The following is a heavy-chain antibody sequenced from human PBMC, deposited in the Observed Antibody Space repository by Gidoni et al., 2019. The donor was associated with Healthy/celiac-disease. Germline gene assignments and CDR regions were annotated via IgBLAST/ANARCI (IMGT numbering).Heavy chain of an antibody. D-gene: IGHD4-17*01. V-gene: IGHV3-15*01. CDR2: MISKTDGGTT. J-gene: IGHJ4*02. CDR3: TTGTLDYGDPRALGY. Sequence: MSWVRQAPGKGLEWVGRMISKTDGGTTDYAAPVKGRSTISRDDSKNTLYLQMNSLKTEDTAVYYCTTGTLDYGDPRALGYWGQGTLVTVSS.